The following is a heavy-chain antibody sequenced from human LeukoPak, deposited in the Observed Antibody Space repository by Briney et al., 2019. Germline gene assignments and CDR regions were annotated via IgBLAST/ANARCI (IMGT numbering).Heavy chain of an antibody. Sequence: GGSLRLSCEASGFPFSRNAMCWVRQAPGKGPEWVSAITDSGGDTYYADSVKGRFTISRDNSRNTLYLQMNSLRAEDTAIFYCTRSFRGVDFDHFDNEGQGPVITVSS. CDR2: ITDSGGDT. V-gene: IGHV3-23*01. CDR1: GFPFSRNA. J-gene: IGHJ4*02. D-gene: IGHD3-3*01. CDR3: TRSFRGVDFDHFDN.